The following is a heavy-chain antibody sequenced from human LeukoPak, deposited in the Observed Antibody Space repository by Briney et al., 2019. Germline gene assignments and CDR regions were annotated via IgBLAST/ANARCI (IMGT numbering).Heavy chain of an antibody. CDR3: ARGIGDRFRLQHVIDY. V-gene: IGHV1-69*13. CDR2: IIPIFGTA. Sequence: GASVTVSCKASGGTFSSYAISWVRQAPGQGLEWMGGIIPIFGTANYAQKFQGRVTITADESTSTAYMELSSLRSEDTAVYYCARGIGDRFRLQHVIDYWGQGTLVTVSS. J-gene: IGHJ4*02. D-gene: IGHD2-21*02. CDR1: GGTFSSYA.